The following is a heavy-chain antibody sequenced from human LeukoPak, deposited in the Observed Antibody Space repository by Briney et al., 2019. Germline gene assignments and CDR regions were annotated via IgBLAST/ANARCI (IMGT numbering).Heavy chain of an antibody. CDR1: GGTFSSYA. V-gene: IGHV1-69*04. D-gene: IGHD3-10*01. J-gene: IGHJ6*02. Sequence: SVKVSCKAFGGTFSSYAISWVRQAPGQGLEWMGRIIPIFGIANYAQKFQGRVTITADKSTSTAYMELSSLRSEDTAVYYCARVNFLSVGESKNGMDVWGQGTTVTVSS. CDR3: ARVNFLSVGESKNGMDV. CDR2: IIPIFGIA.